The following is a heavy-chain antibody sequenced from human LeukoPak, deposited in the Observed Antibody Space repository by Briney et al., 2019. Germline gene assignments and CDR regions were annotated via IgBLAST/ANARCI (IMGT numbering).Heavy chain of an antibody. J-gene: IGHJ4*02. CDR3: ARSEITMVRGVIIPSYFDY. CDR1: GYTFTSYG. D-gene: IGHD3-10*01. CDR2: IIAYNGNT. V-gene: IGHV1-18*04. Sequence: ASVKVSCKASGYTFTSYGISWVRQAPGQGLEWMGWIIAYNGNTNYAQKLQGRVTMTTDTSTSTAYMELRSLRSDDTAVYYCARSEITMVRGVIIPSYFDYWGQGTLVTVSS.